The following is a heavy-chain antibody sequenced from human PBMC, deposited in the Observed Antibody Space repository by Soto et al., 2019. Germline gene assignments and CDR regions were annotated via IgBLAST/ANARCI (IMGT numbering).Heavy chain of an antibody. J-gene: IGHJ4*02. Sequence: QITLKESGPTMVKPTQTITLTCTFSGFSLSTSGVGVGWIRQPQGKALEWLALIYWDDDKRYSPSLKSRLTITKDTSKNQGVRTMTKMDPVDTATYYCAHSSYSSGWYTAVGFDYWGQGTLVTVSS. CDR3: AHSSYSSGWYTAVGFDY. CDR2: IYWDDDK. CDR1: GFSLSTSGVG. D-gene: IGHD6-19*01. V-gene: IGHV2-5*02.